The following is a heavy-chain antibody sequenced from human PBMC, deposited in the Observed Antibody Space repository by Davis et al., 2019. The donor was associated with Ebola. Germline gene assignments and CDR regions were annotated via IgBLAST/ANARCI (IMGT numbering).Heavy chain of an antibody. D-gene: IGHD2-15*01. J-gene: IGHJ6*02. Sequence: ASVKVSCKVFGITFSSYGFSWVRQAPGRGLEWVGWISGYNGNTNWAQKFQDRVTMTTDTSTSTVYMELTSLRSDDTGVYYCARRAYCSGGSCYDGMDVWGQGTTVTVSS. CDR1: GITFSSYG. CDR2: ISGYNGNT. CDR3: ARRAYCSGGSCYDGMDV. V-gene: IGHV1-18*01.